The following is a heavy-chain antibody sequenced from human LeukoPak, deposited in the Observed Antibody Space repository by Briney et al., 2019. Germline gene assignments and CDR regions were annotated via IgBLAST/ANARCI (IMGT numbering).Heavy chain of an antibody. J-gene: IGHJ4*02. CDR3: AGGPPEDTSSGY. V-gene: IGHV1-8*01. CDR1: GYSFTTYD. Sequence: GASVKVSCKASGYSFTTYDINWVRQAPGQGLEWMGWMSPKKSDTGYARKFQDRVTLTWNISTDTAYMELNSLTAEDTAVYFCAGGPPEDTSSGYWGQGTLVTVSS. D-gene: IGHD3-22*01. CDR2: MSPKKSDT.